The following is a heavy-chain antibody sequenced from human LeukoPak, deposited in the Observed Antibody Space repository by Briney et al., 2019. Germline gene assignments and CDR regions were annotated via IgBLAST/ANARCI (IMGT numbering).Heavy chain of an antibody. D-gene: IGHD2-15*01. CDR1: GYSFTSYW. CDR3: ARGSGTGYCSGGSCFLVY. CDR2: IYPGDSDT. J-gene: IGHJ4*02. Sequence: GESLKISCQGSGYSFTSYWIGWVRQMPGKGLEWMGIIYPGDSDTRYSPSFQGQVTISADKSISTAYLQWSSLKASDTAMYYCARGSGTGYCSGGSCFLVYWGQGTLVTVSS. V-gene: IGHV5-51*01.